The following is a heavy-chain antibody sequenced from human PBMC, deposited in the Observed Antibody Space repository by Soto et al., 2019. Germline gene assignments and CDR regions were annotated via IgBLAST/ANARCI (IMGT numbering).Heavy chain of an antibody. CDR3: ARVARGRVVGATPPCFDY. CDR1: GGSISSGIYY. D-gene: IGHD1-26*01. V-gene: IGHV4-31*03. J-gene: IGHJ4*02. CDR2: IYYSGST. Sequence: PSETLSLTCTVSGGSISSGIYYWSWIRQDPGTGLEWIGRIYYSGSTYYNPSLKSRVSISVDTSKNQFSLKLTSVTAADTAVYYCARVARGRVVGATPPCFDYWGQGTLVTVSS.